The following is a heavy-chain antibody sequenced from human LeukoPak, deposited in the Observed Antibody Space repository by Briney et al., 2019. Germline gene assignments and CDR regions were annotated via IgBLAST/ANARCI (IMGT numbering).Heavy chain of an antibody. D-gene: IGHD6-13*01. CDR2: IYSGGST. CDR1: GFTFSSNY. V-gene: IGHV3-66*01. Sequence: PGGSLRLSCAASGFTFSSNYMSWVRQAPGKGLEWVSVIYSGGSTYYSDSVKGRCTISRDNSKNTLYLQMNSLRAEDTAVYYCARAEQQLVHFDYWGQGTLVTVSS. J-gene: IGHJ4*02. CDR3: ARAEQQLVHFDY.